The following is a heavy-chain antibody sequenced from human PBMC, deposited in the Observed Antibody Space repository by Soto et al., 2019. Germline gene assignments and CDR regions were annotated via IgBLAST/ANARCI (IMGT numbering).Heavy chain of an antibody. V-gene: IGHV4-30-4*01. D-gene: IGHD4-17*01. Sequence: LSLTCTVFGGSVSIGDYLWSWIRQRPGKGLEWIGYIHDSGNTYYNPSLKRRVTISLDTSKNQFSLKVTSMTAADTAVYFCARARGGDSGDYASLFDRWGQGNLVTVS. J-gene: IGHJ5*02. CDR2: IHDSGNT. CDR1: GGSVSIGDYL. CDR3: ARARGGDSGDYASLFDR.